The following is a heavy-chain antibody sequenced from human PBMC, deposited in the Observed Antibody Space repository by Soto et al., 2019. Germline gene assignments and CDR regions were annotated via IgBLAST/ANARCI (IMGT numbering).Heavy chain of an antibody. CDR2: IYYSGRT. V-gene: IGHV4-39*01. CDR1: GGSISSSSYY. D-gene: IGHD3-22*01. CDR3: ARLSSYSSGYHLIPRHFQH. Sequence: SETLSLTCTVSGGSISSSSYYWGWIRQPPGKGLEWIGSIYYSGRTYYNPSLKSRVTISVDTSKNQFSLKLGSVTAADPAVYSCARLSSYSSGYHLIPRHFQHWGQGTLVTVSS. J-gene: IGHJ1*01.